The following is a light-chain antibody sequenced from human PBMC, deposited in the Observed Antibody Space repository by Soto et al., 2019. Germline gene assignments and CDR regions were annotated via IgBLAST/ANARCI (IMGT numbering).Light chain of an antibody. Sequence: QSVLTQPPSVSGAPGQRVTISCTGSSSNTGAGYVVHWYQQLPGTAPKLLIYGNSNRPSGVPDRFSGSKSGTSASLAITGLQAEDEADYYCQSYASSLSGSVFGGGTKLTVL. CDR1: SSNTGAGYV. CDR2: GNS. CDR3: QSYASSLSGSV. V-gene: IGLV1-40*01. J-gene: IGLJ2*01.